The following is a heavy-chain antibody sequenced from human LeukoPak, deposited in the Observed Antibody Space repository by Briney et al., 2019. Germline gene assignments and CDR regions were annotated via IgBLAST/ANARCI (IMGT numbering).Heavy chain of an antibody. J-gene: IGHJ4*02. Sequence: ASVKLSCTASGYTFTSCDITRVRQATAQGLEWMGWMNPNSGNTGYAQKFPGRVTMTRNTSISTAYMELSSLRSEDTAVYYFARGKDLLGYWGQGTLVTVSS. CDR2: MNPNSGNT. V-gene: IGHV1-8*01. CDR3: ARGKDLLGY. D-gene: IGHD1-26*01. CDR1: GYTFTSCD.